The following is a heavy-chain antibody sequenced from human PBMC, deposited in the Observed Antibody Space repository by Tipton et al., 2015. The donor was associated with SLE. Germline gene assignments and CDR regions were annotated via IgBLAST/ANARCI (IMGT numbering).Heavy chain of an antibody. CDR3: ARVGVTNVFES. V-gene: IGHV4-34*01. D-gene: IGHD1-26*01. CDR2: LYYTGRT. CDR1: GGSFSGYY. Sequence: TLSLTCDVNGGSFSGYYWSWIRQSPGKGLEWIGSLYYTGRTYVNPSLQSRVTMSVDTSKNQFSLKLKSVTAADTAVYYCARVGVTNVFESWGRGTLVTVSS. J-gene: IGHJ4*02.